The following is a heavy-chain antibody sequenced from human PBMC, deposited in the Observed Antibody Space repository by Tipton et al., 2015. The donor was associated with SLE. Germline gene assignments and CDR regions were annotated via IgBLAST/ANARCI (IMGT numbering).Heavy chain of an antibody. Sequence: TLSLTCAVYGGSLSGYYWSWFRQSPGKGLEWIDDINHVGRTNYNPSLRSRATISIDTPKNQSSLKLTSVPAADTAVYYCARDKYCTGGSCFDWYFGVWGRGTLVTVSS. D-gene: IGHD2-15*01. CDR1: GGSLSGYY. CDR2: INHVGRT. V-gene: IGHV4-34*01. CDR3: ARDKYCTGGSCFDWYFGV. J-gene: IGHJ2*01.